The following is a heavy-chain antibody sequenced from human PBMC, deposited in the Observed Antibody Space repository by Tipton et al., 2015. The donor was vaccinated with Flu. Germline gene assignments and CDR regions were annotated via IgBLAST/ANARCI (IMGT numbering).Heavy chain of an antibody. Sequence: TLSLTCSVSGDSIGSNYFWGWIRQPPGKGLEWIGNIHQAGTTYYNPSLMSRITITVDRPKNHFSLRLTSVTAADTAVYYCARDPSLGMPDFFDYWGQGTLVTASS. CDR3: ARDPSLGMPDFFDY. CDR2: IHQAGTT. D-gene: IGHD2-2*01. J-gene: IGHJ4*02. CDR1: GDSIGSNYF. V-gene: IGHV4-38-2*02.